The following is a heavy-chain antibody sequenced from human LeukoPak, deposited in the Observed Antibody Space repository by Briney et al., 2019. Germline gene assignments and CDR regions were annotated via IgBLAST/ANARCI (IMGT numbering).Heavy chain of an antibody. CDR2: INPNSGGT. V-gene: IGHV1-2*02. D-gene: IGHD6-19*01. J-gene: IGHJ5*02. CDR3: ATQATSGWHFS. CDR1: GYTFTGYY. Sequence: ASVKVSCKASGYTFTGYYMHWVRQAPGQGPEWMGWINPNSGGTNYAQKFQGRVTMTRDTSLSTVYMELSRLRSDDTGVYYCATQATSGWHFSWGQGTLVTVSS.